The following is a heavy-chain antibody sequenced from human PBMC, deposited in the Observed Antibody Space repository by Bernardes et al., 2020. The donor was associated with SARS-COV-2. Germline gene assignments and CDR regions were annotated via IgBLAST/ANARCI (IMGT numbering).Heavy chain of an antibody. CDR1: GFTFSSYA. CDR3: AKDQAAWYYYYGMDV. V-gene: IGHV3-23*01. Sequence: GGSLRLSRAASGFTFSSYAMSWVRQAPGKGLEWVSAISGNGGSTYYADSVKGRFTISRDNSKNTLYLQMNSLRAEDTAVYYCAKDQAAWYYYYGMDVWGQGTTVTVSS. CDR2: ISGNGGST. D-gene: IGHD6-13*01. J-gene: IGHJ6*02.